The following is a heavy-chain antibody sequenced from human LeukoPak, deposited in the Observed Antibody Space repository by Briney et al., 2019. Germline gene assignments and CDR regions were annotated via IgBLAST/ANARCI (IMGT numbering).Heavy chain of an antibody. CDR3: AQGTYYYDSSGYYAT. Sequence: GGSLRLSCAGSGFTFSNYAMIWVRQAPGKGLEWVSAIKGSGSYTKYADSVKGRFTISRDNSKNTLYLQMNSLRAEDTAVYYCAQGTYYYDSSGYYATWGQGTLVTVSS. V-gene: IGHV3-23*01. CDR1: GFTFSNYA. J-gene: IGHJ5*02. CDR2: IKGSGSYT. D-gene: IGHD3-22*01.